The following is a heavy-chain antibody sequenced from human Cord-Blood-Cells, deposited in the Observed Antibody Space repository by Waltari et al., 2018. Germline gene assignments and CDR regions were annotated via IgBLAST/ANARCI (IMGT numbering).Heavy chain of an antibody. Sequence: QGQLQESGPGLVKPSEPLSPTCTVSGGSISRSYWTWIRQPPGTGLEWIGYIYYSGSTNYNPSLKSRVTISVDTSKNQFSLKLSSVTAADTAVYYCARQRECSGGSCYGWWFDPWGQGTLVTVSS. J-gene: IGHJ5*02. D-gene: IGHD2-15*01. CDR1: GGSISRSY. CDR3: ARQRECSGGSCYGWWFDP. V-gene: IGHV4-59*08. CDR2: IYYSGST.